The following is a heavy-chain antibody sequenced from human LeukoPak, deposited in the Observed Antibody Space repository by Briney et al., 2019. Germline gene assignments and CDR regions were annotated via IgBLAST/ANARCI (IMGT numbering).Heavy chain of an antibody. CDR1: GGTFNSYA. CDR3: AKGRLKAAPDERYYFDY. J-gene: IGHJ4*02. CDR2: IIPIFGIA. V-gene: IGHV1-69*10. Sequence: SVKVSCKASGGTFNSYAITWVRQAPGQGLEWMGGIIPIFGIADYAQKFQARVTITADKSTSTAYMDLSSLRSDDTAVYYCAKGRLKAAPDERYYFDYWGQGTLVTVSS. D-gene: IGHD6-6*01.